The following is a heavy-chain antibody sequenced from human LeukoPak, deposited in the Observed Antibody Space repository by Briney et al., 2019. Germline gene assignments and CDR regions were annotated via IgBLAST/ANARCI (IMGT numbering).Heavy chain of an antibody. V-gene: IGHV5-10-1*01. CDR1: GYRFTSYW. J-gene: IGHJ5*02. CDR2: IDPSDSYT. CDR3: ARSRHGIAAAGTRSWFDP. D-gene: IGHD6-13*01. Sequence: HGESLKISCKGSGYRFTSYWISWVRPLPGKGLEWMGRIDPSDSYTNYSPSFQGHVTISADKSISTAYLQWSSLKASDTAMYYCARSRHGIAAAGTRSWFDPWGQGTLVTVSS.